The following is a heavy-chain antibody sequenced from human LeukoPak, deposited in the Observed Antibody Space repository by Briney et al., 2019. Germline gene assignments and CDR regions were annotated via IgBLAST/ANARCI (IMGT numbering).Heavy chain of an antibody. Sequence: GASVNVSCKASVYTFTSYGISWVRQAPGQGLEWMGWISAYNGNTNYAQKLQGRVTMTTDTSTSTAYMELRSLRSDDTAVYYCARTLSPPIQLYATFWGQGTLVTVSS. CDR1: VYTFTSYG. CDR3: ARTLSPPIQLYATF. CDR2: ISAYNGNT. J-gene: IGHJ4*02. D-gene: IGHD5-18*01. V-gene: IGHV1-18*01.